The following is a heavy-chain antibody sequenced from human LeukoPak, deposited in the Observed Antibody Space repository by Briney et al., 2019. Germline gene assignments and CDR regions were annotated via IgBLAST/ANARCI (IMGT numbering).Heavy chain of an antibody. Sequence: RSGGSLRLSCAASGFTFDDYGMSWVRQAPGKGLEWVSGINWNGGSTGYADSVKGRFTISRDNAMNSLYLQMNSLRAEDTALYYCARVGGYYYDSSGYYGWGQGTLVTVSS. CDR2: INWNGGST. V-gene: IGHV3-20*04. CDR3: ARVGGYYYDSSGYYG. J-gene: IGHJ4*02. D-gene: IGHD3-22*01. CDR1: GFTFDDYG.